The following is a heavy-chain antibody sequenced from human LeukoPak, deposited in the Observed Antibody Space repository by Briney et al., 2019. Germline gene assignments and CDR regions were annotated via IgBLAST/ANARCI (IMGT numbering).Heavy chain of an antibody. CDR1: GGSISSGDYY. Sequence: PSETLSLTCTVSGGSISSGDYYWSWIRQPPGKGLEWIGYIYYSGSTYYNPSLKSRVTISVDTSKNQFSLKLSSVTAADTAVYYXARATYGDYHDYWGQGILVTVSS. D-gene: IGHD4-17*01. CDR3: ARATYGDYHDY. V-gene: IGHV4-30-4*01. CDR2: IYYSGST. J-gene: IGHJ4*02.